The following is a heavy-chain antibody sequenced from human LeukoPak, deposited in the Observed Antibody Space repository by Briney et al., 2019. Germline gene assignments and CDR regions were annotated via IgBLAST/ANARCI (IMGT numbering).Heavy chain of an antibody. CDR2: IFPSGSA. CDR1: GGSISSYY. V-gene: IGHV4-4*09. CDR3: ARRNHYFYYMDV. J-gene: IGHJ6*03. Sequence: ASETLSLTCTVSGGSISSYYWSWIRQSPVKGLEWIGYIFPSGSAFYNPSLESRVAISLDTSENQFSMRLNSVTAADTAVYYCARRNHYFYYMDVWGKGTTVTVSS.